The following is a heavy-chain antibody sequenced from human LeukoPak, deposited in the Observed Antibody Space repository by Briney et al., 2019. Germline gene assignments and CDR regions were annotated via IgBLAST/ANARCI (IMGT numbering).Heavy chain of an antibody. CDR2: ISYDGSNK. V-gene: IGHV3-30*04. CDR1: GFTFSSYA. CDR3: VVAGTAASYDY. J-gene: IGHJ4*02. Sequence: PGRSLRLSCAASGFTFSSYAMHWVRQAPGKGLEWVAVISYDGSNKYYADSVKGRFTIFRDNSKNTLYLQMNSPRAEDTAVYYCVVAGTAASYDYWGQGTLVTVSS. D-gene: IGHD6-19*01.